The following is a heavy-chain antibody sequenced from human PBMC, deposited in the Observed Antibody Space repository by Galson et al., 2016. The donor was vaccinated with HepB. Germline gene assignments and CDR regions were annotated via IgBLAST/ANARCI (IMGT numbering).Heavy chain of an antibody. D-gene: IGHD3-10*01. J-gene: IGHJ5*02. CDR1: GGSSISTTYS. CDR2: ISYSAGI. Sequence: ETLSLTCTVSGGSSISTTYSWAWIRQPPGKGLEWIGSISYSAGIYFNPSLKSRVTISVDTSKAQFSLKLNSVTATDTAVYYCARHKVTMIRGIIGFDPWGQGTLVTVSS. CDR3: ARHKVTMIRGIIGFDP. V-gene: IGHV4-39*01.